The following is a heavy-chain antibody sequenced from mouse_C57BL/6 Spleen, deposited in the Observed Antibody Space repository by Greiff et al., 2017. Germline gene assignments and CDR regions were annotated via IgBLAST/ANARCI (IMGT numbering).Heavy chain of an antibody. CDR2: ILPGSGST. CDR3: ARGHYYGSSPFYAMDY. Sequence: VQLQQSGAELMKPGASVKLSCKATGYTFTGYWIEWVKQRPGHGLEWIGEILPGSGSTNYNEKFKGKATFTADTSSNTAYMQLSSLTTEDSAIYYCARGHYYGSSPFYAMDYWGQGTSVTVSS. J-gene: IGHJ4*01. D-gene: IGHD1-1*01. V-gene: IGHV1-9*01. CDR1: GYTFTGYW.